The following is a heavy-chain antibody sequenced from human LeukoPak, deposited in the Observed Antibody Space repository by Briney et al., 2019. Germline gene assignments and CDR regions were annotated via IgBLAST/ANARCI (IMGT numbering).Heavy chain of an antibody. CDR1: GGSISSYY. CDR3: ARSSSSSWYEYYYYYYMDV. J-gene: IGHJ6*03. Sequence: KPSQTLSLTCTVSGGSISSYYWSWIRQPPGKGLEWIGYIYTSGSTNYNPSLKSRVTISVDTSKNQFSLKLSSVTAADTAVYYCARSSSSSWYEYYYYYYMDVWGKGTTVTVSS. D-gene: IGHD6-13*01. CDR2: IYTSGST. V-gene: IGHV4-4*09.